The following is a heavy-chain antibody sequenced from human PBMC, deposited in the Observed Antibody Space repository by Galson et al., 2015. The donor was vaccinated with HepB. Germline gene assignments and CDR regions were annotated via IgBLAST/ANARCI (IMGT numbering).Heavy chain of an antibody. CDR1: GFIFSSYA. CDR3: AKVPVNIVPTIMFDRGDS. V-gene: IGHV3-23*01. Sequence: SLRLSCAASGFIFSSYAMPWVRQAPGKGLEWVSLIRGSGDNTYYADSVKGRFTITRDNSKDTAYLQMNSLRAEDTAVYYCAKVPVNIVPTIMFDRGDSWGQGTLVTVSS. D-gene: IGHD5-12*01. CDR2: IRGSGDNT. J-gene: IGHJ4*02.